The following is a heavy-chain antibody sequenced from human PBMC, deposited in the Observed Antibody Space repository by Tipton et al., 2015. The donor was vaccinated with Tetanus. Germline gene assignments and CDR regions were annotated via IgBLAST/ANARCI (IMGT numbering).Heavy chain of an antibody. CDR1: GFTFSSYA. Sequence: SLRLSCAASGFTFSSYAMHWVRQAPGKGLEWVAVISYDGSNKYYADSVKGRFTISRDNSKNTPYLQMNSLRAEDTAVYYCARGYGDYENWGGDYWGQGTLVTVSS. V-gene: IGHV3-30-3*01. CDR2: ISYDGSNK. CDR3: ARGYGDYENWGGDY. J-gene: IGHJ4*02. D-gene: IGHD4-17*01.